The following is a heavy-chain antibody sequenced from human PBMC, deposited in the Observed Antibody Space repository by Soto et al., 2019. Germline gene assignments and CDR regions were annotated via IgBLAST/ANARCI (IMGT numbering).Heavy chain of an antibody. Sequence: ASVKVSCKASGYTFTSYGISWVRQAPGQGLEWMGWISAYNGNTNYAQKLQGRVTMTTDTSTSTAYMELRSLRSDDTAVYYCARARYEGAAAGPESSDYYYYYYMDVWGKGTTVTVSS. D-gene: IGHD6-13*01. J-gene: IGHJ6*03. CDR3: ARARYEGAAAGPESSDYYYYYYMDV. CDR1: GYTFTSYG. CDR2: ISAYNGNT. V-gene: IGHV1-18*01.